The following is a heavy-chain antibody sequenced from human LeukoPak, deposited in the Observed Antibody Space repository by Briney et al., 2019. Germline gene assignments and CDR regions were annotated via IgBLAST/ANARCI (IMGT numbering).Heavy chain of an antibody. CDR2: ISNNGGYT. D-gene: IGHD5-12*01. CDR1: GFTFSSSA. Sequence: GGSLRLSCAASGFTFSSSAMSWVRQAPGKGLEWVSAISNNGGYTYYADSVQGRFTISRDNSKSTLCLQMNSLRAEDTAVYYCARGLHFDYWGQGTLVTVSS. V-gene: IGHV3-23*01. CDR3: ARGLHFDY. J-gene: IGHJ4*02.